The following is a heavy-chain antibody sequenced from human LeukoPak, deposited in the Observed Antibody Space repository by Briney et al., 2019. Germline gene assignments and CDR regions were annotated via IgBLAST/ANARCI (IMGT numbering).Heavy chain of an antibody. J-gene: IGHJ4*01. CDR3: ARDTRGESDY. CDR1: GFSVTSKY. V-gene: IGHV3-66*01. CDR2: VESGGDT. Sequence: GGSLRLSCAASGFSVTSKYINWVRQAPGKGLEWVLVVESGGDTSYANSVKGRFTISRDNAKNSLYLQMNSLRAEDTAMYYCARDTRGESDYWGHGTLVTVSS. D-gene: IGHD2-2*01.